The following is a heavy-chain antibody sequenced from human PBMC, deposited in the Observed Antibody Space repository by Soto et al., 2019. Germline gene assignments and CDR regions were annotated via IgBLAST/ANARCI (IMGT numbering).Heavy chain of an antibody. V-gene: IGHV3-23*01. Sequence: GGSLRLSCAASGFTFSSYAMSWVRQAPGKGLEWVSAISGSGGSTYYADSVKGRFTISRDNSKNTLYLQMNSLRAEDTAVYYCAKDWGRGGLERRPSIYGMDVWGQGTTVTVSS. CDR2: ISGSGGST. CDR3: AKDWGRGGLERRPSIYGMDV. CDR1: GFTFSSYA. J-gene: IGHJ6*02. D-gene: IGHD1-1*01.